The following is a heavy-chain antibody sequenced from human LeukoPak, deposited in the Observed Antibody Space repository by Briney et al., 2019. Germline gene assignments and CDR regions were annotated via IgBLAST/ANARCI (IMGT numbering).Heavy chain of an antibody. J-gene: IGHJ3*02. D-gene: IGHD3-22*01. Sequence: GGSLRLSCAASGFIFSRYWMYWVRQAPGKGLVWVSHINGDETSTNYADFVKGRFTIFRDNAKNTLYLQMNSLGVEDTALYYCATLTHYDSRSFAFDIWGQGTMVTVSS. CDR2: INGDETST. CDR3: ATLTHYDSRSFAFDI. V-gene: IGHV3-74*01. CDR1: GFIFSRYW.